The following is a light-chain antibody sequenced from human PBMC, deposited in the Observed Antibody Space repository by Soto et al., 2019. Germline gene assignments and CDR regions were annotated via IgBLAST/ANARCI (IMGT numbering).Light chain of an antibody. CDR3: QQYGSSPPLT. CDR1: QSVGSNS. CDR2: GAS. J-gene: IGKJ4*01. V-gene: IGKV3-20*01. Sequence: EFVLTQSPGTLSLSPGERATLPCRASQSVGSNSLAWYQQKPGQAPRILIYGASTRATGIPDRFSGSGSGTDFTLTISRLEPEDFAVYYCQQYGSSPPLTFGGGTKVEIK.